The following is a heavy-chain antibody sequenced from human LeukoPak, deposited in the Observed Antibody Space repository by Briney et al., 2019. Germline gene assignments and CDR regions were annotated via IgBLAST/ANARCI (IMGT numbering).Heavy chain of an antibody. V-gene: IGHV3-48*03. Sequence: GGSLILSCAASGFTFSSYEMNWVRQAPGKGLEWVSYISSSGSTIYYADSVKGRFTISRDNAKNSLYLQMNSLRAEDTAVYYCARDSSSGYPFDYWGQGTLVTVSS. CDR3: ARDSSSGYPFDY. CDR1: GFTFSSYE. D-gene: IGHD3-22*01. CDR2: ISSSGSTI. J-gene: IGHJ4*02.